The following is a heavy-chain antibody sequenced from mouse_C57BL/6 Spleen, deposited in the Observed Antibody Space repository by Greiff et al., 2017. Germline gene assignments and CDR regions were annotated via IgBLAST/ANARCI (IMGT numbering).Heavy chain of an antibody. CDR2: IYPGSGST. CDR1: GYTFTSYW. V-gene: IGHV1-55*01. D-gene: IGHD3-2*02. J-gene: IGHJ4*01. Sequence: QVQLQQPGAELVKPGASVKMSCKASGYTFTSYWITWVKQRPGQGLEWIGDIYPGSGSTNYNEKFKSKATLTVDTSSSTAYMQLSSLTSEDSAVXYCARSSSGYDYYAMDYWGQGTSVTVSS. CDR3: ARSSSGYDYYAMDY.